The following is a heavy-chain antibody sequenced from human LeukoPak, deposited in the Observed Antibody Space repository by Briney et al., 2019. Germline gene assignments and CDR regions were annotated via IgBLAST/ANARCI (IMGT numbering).Heavy chain of an antibody. J-gene: IGHJ4*02. Sequence: SETLSLTCTVSGGSISSYYWSWIRQPPGKGLEWIGYIYYSGSTNYNPSLKSRVTISVDTSKNQFSLRLTSVTAADTAVYYCARGVPEYYDFWSGYIYYFDYWGQGTLVTVSS. CDR1: GGSISSYY. CDR2: IYYSGST. V-gene: IGHV4-59*01. D-gene: IGHD3-3*01. CDR3: ARGVPEYYDFWSGYIYYFDY.